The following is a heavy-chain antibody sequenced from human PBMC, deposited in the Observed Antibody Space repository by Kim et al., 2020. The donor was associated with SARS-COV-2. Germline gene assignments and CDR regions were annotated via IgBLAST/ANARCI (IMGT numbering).Heavy chain of an antibody. D-gene: IGHD7-27*01. CDR3: ARSKGNGDLLDY. Sequence: PSLNSRVTMTVDTNKNHFSLKLRSVTAADTAVYYCARSKGNGDLLDYWCQGTLVTVSS. J-gene: IGHJ4*02. V-gene: IGHV4-39*01.